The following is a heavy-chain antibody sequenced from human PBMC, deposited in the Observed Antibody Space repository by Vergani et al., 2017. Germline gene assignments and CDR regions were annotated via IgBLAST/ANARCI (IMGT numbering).Heavy chain of an antibody. CDR1: GYNFIDYF. J-gene: IGHJ5*02. D-gene: IGHD3-10*01. V-gene: IGHV5-51*01. CDR3: SLGAGYNSGTYDP. Sequence: EVKLVQSGAEVKKPGEALKISCKTSGYNFIDYFIAWVRQKTGKGLEWMGAIHPGYSDARYNPSFEGHVAISADRSTTTVSLQWTSLQSSDTGTYFCSLGAGYNSGTYDPWGQGTLVTVSS. CDR2: IHPGYSDA.